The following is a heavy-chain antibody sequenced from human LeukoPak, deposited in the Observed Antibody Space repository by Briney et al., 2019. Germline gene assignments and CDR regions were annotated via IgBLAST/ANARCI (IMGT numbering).Heavy chain of an antibody. CDR1: GCTFSRYW. J-gene: IGHJ4*02. V-gene: IGHV3-7*04. CDR2: IKQDGSEK. CDR3: TRVGYIDEGIDY. Sequence: GGSLRLSCVASGCTFSRYWMSWVRQAPGKGLEWVANIKQDGSEKYYVDSVKGRFTISRDNAKNSLYLQMNSLRAEDTAIYYCTRVGYIDEGIDYWGQGTLVTVSS. D-gene: IGHD5-24*01.